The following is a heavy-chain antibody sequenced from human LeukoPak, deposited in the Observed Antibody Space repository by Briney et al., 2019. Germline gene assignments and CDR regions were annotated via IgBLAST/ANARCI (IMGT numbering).Heavy chain of an antibody. CDR1: GFTFSSYS. V-gene: IGHV3-30*03. CDR2: ISYDGSNK. CDR3: ARGYPDY. Sequence: QTGGSLRLSCAASGFTFSSYSMTWVRQAPGKGLEWVAVISYDGSNKYYADSVKGRFTISRDNSKNTLYLQMNSLRAEDTAVYYCARGYPDYWGQGTLVTVSS. J-gene: IGHJ4*02. D-gene: IGHD2-15*01.